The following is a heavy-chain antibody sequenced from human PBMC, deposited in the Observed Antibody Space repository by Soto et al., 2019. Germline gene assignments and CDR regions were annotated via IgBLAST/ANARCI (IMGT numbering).Heavy chain of an antibody. Sequence: HLQESGPGLVKPSGTLSLTCGVSVGSVISSSWWTWVRQSPEKGLEWIGEIYHAGSPNYNPSFQSRINISLDRSKNTFSLRLTSVTAADAAIYYCARGSSFRGDFDVWGQGTTVTVSS. CDR1: VGSVISSSW. CDR2: IYHAGSP. V-gene: IGHV4-4*02. D-gene: IGHD2-21*01. CDR3: ARGSSFRGDFDV. J-gene: IGHJ3*01.